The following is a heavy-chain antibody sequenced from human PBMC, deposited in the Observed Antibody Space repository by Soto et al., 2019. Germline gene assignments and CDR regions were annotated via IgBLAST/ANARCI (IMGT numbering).Heavy chain of an antibody. Sequence: SVKVSCEASGGTFSSYAISWVRQAPVQGLEWMGGIIPIFGTANYAQKFQGRVTITADESTSTAYMELSSLRSEDTAVYYCARAAPYDSSGYYYPLGFDYWGQGTLVTVSS. CDR3: ARAAPYDSSGYYYPLGFDY. CDR1: GGTFSSYA. V-gene: IGHV1-69*01. D-gene: IGHD3-22*01. CDR2: IIPIFGTA. J-gene: IGHJ4*02.